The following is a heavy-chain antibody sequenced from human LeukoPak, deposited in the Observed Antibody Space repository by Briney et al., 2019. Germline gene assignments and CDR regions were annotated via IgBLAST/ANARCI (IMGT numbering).Heavy chain of an antibody. Sequence: AGGSLRLSCAASGFTFSSYAMSWVRQAPGKGLEWVSAISGSGGSTYYADSVKGRFTISRDNSKNTLYLQMNSLRAEDTAVYYXXXXXXXXXPTLHDYWGQGTLVTVSS. CDR2: ISGSGGST. D-gene: IGHD4-4*01. CDR3: XXXXXXXXPTLHDY. J-gene: IGHJ4*02. V-gene: IGHV3-23*01. CDR1: GFTFSSYA.